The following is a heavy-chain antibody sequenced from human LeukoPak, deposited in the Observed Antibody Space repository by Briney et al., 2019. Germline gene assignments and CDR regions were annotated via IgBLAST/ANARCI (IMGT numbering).Heavy chain of an antibody. CDR3: ATLVSYCGGDCYSEAFDI. V-gene: IGHV4-4*07. CDR2: IYTSGST. D-gene: IGHD2-21*02. CDR1: GGSISSYY. Sequence: SETLSLTCTVSGGSISSYYWSWIRQPAGKGLEWIGHIYTSGSTNYNPSLKSRVTMSVVTSKNQFSLKLSSVTAADTAVYYCATLVSYCGGDCYSEAFDIWGQGTMVTVSS. J-gene: IGHJ3*02.